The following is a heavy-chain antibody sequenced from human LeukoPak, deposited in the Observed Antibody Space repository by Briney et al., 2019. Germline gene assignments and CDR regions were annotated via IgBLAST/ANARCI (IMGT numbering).Heavy chain of an antibody. CDR1: GFTFRSYE. CDR2: ISSSGSTI. D-gene: IGHD3-10*02. Sequence: GGSLTLSCEDSGFTFRSYEMNWVRQAPGKGLEWIAYISSSGSTIYYADSVKGRFTISRDNAKNSLYLQMNSLRAEDTAVYYCAELGITMIGGVWGKGTTVTISS. CDR3: AELGITMIGGV. V-gene: IGHV3-48*03. J-gene: IGHJ6*04.